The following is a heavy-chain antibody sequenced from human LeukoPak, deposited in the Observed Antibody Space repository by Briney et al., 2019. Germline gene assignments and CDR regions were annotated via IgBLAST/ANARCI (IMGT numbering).Heavy chain of an antibody. CDR2: MSDDGTTK. Sequence: PGGSLRLSCAASGFTLSSYAIHWVRQAPGKGLEWVAVMSDDGTTKYYADSVKGRFTISRDNAKNSLYLQMNSLRPEDTAVYYCAKVGVASMVSVMIDHWGQGTLVTVSS. CDR1: GFTLSSYA. CDR3: AKVGVASMVSVMIDH. J-gene: IGHJ4*02. D-gene: IGHD3-3*01. V-gene: IGHV3-30-3*01.